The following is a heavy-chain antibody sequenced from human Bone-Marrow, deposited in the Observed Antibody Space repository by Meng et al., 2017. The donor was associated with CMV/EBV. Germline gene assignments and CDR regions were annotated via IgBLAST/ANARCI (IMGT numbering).Heavy chain of an antibody. CDR2: MNPNSGIT. J-gene: IGHJ6*02. CDR3: ARLNYDFWSGYDYGGYDYYGMDD. CDR1: GYTFTSYD. Sequence: ASVKVSCKASGYTFTSYDINWVRQATGQGLEWMGWMNPNSGITGYAQKFQGRVTMTRNTSINTAYMELSRLRSEDTAVYYCARLNYDFWSGYDYGGYDYYGMDDWGQRTTVTVAS. D-gene: IGHD3-3*01. V-gene: IGHV1-8*01.